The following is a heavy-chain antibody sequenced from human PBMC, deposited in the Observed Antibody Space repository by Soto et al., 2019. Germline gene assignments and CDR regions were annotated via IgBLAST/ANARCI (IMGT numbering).Heavy chain of an antibody. Sequence: ASETLSLTCTVSGGSINSGGYSWSWIRQPPGKGLEWIGYIHHSGTTLYNPSLKSRATISIDRSNNEFSLRLNSVTAADTDVYYCKVEGDYYYGMDVWGQGTTVTVSS. CDR3: KVEGDYYYGMDV. CDR2: IHHSGTT. CDR1: GGSINSGGYS. D-gene: IGHD2-15*01. J-gene: IGHJ6*02. V-gene: IGHV4-30-2*01.